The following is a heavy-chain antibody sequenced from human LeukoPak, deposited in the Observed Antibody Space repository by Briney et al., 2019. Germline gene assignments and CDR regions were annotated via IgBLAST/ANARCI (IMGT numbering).Heavy chain of an antibody. Sequence: ASVKVSCKVSGYTLTDVSMHWVRQAPGKGLEWMGGFDPEDGETIYAQKFQGRVTMTEDTSTDTAYMELSSLRSDDTAVYYCARSDVVVPAAMGDYWGQGTLVTVSS. D-gene: IGHD2-2*01. CDR3: ARSDVVVPAAMGDY. J-gene: IGHJ4*02. CDR1: GYTLTDVS. CDR2: FDPEDGET. V-gene: IGHV1-24*01.